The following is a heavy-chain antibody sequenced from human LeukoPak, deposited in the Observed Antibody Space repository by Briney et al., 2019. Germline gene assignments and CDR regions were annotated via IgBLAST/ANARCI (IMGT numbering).Heavy chain of an antibody. Sequence: PSETLSLTCAVYGGSFSGYYWSWIRQPPGKGLEWIGEINHSGSTYYNPSLKSRVTISVDTSKNQFSLKLSSVTAADTAVYYCARVSVWFGELLRWFDPWGQGTLVTVSS. CDR3: ARVSVWFGELLRWFDP. V-gene: IGHV4-34*01. CDR2: INHSGST. D-gene: IGHD3-10*01. J-gene: IGHJ5*02. CDR1: GGSFSGYY.